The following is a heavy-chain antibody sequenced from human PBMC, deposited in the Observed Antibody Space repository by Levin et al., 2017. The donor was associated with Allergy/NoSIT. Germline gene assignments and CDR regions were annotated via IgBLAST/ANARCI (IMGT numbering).Heavy chain of an antibody. CDR3: AKYYYDSSGYYFDY. Sequence: SETLSLTCTVSGGSISSSSYYWGWIRQPPGKGLEWIGSIYYSGSTYYNPSLKSRVTISVDTSKNQFSLKLSSVTAADTAVYYCAKYYYDSSGYYFDYWGQGTLVTVSS. D-gene: IGHD3-22*01. CDR2: IYYSGST. V-gene: IGHV4-39*01. J-gene: IGHJ4*02. CDR1: GGSISSSSYY.